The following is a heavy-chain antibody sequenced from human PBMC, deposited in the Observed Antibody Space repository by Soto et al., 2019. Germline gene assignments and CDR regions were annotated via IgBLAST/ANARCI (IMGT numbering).Heavy chain of an antibody. CDR2: IYYSGST. Sequence: QLQLQESGPGLVKPSETLSLTCTVSGGSISSSSYYWGWIRQPPGKGLEWIGSIYYSGSTYYNPSLKSRVTISVDKSKNQFSLKLSSVTAADTAVYYCARRGIVVVPFDYWGQGTLVTVSS. J-gene: IGHJ4*02. CDR1: GGSISSSSYY. D-gene: IGHD2-2*01. V-gene: IGHV4-39*01. CDR3: ARRGIVVVPFDY.